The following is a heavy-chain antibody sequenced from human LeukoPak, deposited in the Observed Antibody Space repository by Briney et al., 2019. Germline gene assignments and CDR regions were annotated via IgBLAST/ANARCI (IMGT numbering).Heavy chain of an antibody. Sequence: PSETLSLTCTVSGGSISSYYWSWIRQPAGKGLEWIGRIYTSGSTNYNPSLKSRVTMSVDTSKNQFSLKLSSVTAADTAVYYCARPFRRYDFWSGYPLNWFDPWGQGTLVTVSS. CDR2: IYTSGST. CDR1: GGSISSYY. J-gene: IGHJ5*02. CDR3: ARPFRRYDFWSGYPLNWFDP. D-gene: IGHD3-3*01. V-gene: IGHV4-4*07.